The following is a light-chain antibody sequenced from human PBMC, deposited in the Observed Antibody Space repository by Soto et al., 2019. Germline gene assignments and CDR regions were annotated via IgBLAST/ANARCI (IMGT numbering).Light chain of an antibody. CDR2: ADN. CDR1: TSNIRSNT. Sequence: QSVLTQPPSASGAPGHRVTIFCSGSTSNIRSNTVNWYQQLPGTAPKLLLYADNQRPSGVPDRFSGSKSDTSASLAISGLRSEDEADYYCATWDDSLKGPVFGGGTQLTVL. CDR3: ATWDDSLKGPV. V-gene: IGLV1-44*01. J-gene: IGLJ3*02.